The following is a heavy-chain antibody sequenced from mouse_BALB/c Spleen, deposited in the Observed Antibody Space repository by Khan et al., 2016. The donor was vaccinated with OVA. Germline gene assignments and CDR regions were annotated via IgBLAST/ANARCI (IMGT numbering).Heavy chain of an antibody. Sequence: VQLKESGGGLVKPGGSLKLSCAASGFTFSTYAMSWVRQTPEKRLEWVATISSDGDYTYYPDNVTGRFTISRDNAKNTLYLQMSSLRSEDTAMDYCARSPYGNFAYWGQGTLVTVSA. J-gene: IGHJ3*01. D-gene: IGHD2-1*01. V-gene: IGHV5-9-3*01. CDR2: ISSDGDYT. CDR1: GFTFSTYA. CDR3: ARSPYGNFAY.